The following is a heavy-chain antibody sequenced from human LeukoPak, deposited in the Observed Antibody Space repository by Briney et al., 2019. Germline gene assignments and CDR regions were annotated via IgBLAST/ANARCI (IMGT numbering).Heavy chain of an antibody. V-gene: IGHV3-20*04. CDR3: AKHMRATNTYSFFGLDV. CDR2: INWNGGGT. D-gene: IGHD1-26*01. J-gene: IGHJ6*02. CDR1: GFTFKDYG. Sequence: PGGSLRLSRAATGFTFKDYGMHWVRQPPGKGLEWVSSINWNGGGTDYADSVKGRFTISRDNAKNSLYLQSSSLRPEDTALYYCAKHMRATNTYSFFGLDVWGQGTTVTVSS.